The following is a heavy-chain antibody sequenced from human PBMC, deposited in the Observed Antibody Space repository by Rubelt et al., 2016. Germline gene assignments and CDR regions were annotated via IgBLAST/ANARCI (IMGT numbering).Heavy chain of an antibody. CDR2: ISSSSSYI. Sequence: VSSISSSSSYIYYADSVKGRFTISRDNAKNSLYLQMNSLRAEDTAVYYCARARYCTSSSCYGSPLGYWGQGTLVTVSS. D-gene: IGHD2-2*01. V-gene: IGHV3-21*01. J-gene: IGHJ4*02. CDR3: ARARYCTSSSCYGSPLGY.